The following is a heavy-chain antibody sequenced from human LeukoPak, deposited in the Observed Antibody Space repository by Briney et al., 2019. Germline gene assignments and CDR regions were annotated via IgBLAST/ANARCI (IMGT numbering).Heavy chain of an antibody. CDR3: ARVSRWFLAVAGYADF. V-gene: IGHV4-34*01. CDR2: TNHRGST. J-gene: IGHJ4*02. D-gene: IGHD6-19*01. Sequence: SETLSLTCAFSGGSFSGYSWSWIRQTPGQGLEWIGETNHRGSTNYNPSLKSRVTISVDASESQFYLKLSSVTAADTAVYYCARVSRWFLAVAGYADFWGQGTQVTVSS. CDR1: GGSFSGYS.